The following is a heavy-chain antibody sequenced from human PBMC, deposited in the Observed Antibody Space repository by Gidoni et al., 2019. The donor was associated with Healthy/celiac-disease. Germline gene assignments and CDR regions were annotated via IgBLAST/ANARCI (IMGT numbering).Heavy chain of an antibody. V-gene: IGHV2-26*01. CDR3: ARTPYDFWSGYYLGYYYYGMDV. CDR2: IFSNDEK. CDR1: GFSLSNARMG. J-gene: IGHJ6*02. D-gene: IGHD3-3*01. Sequence: QVTLKESGPVLVKPTETLTLTCTVSGFSLSNARMGGSWIRQPPGKALEWLAHIFSNDEKSYSTSLKSRLTISKDTSKSQVVLTMTNMDPVDTATYYCARTPYDFWSGYYLGYYYYGMDVWGQGTTVTVSS.